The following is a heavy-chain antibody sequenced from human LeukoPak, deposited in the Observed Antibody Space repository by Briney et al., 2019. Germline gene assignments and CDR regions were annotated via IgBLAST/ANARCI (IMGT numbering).Heavy chain of an antibody. CDR3: ARFSSRLAPYV. D-gene: IGHD6-6*01. Sequence: GGSLRLSCAASGFTLSSYWMHWVRQAPGKGLVWVSGINSDGGSTRYADSVKGRFIITRDNAKNMLYLQMNSLRAEDTAVYYCARFSSRLAPYVWGKGTTVTVSS. V-gene: IGHV3-74*01. J-gene: IGHJ6*04. CDR2: INSDGGST. CDR1: GFTLSSYW.